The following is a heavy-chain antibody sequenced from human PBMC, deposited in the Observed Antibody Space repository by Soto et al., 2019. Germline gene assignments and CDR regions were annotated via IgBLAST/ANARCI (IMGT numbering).Heavy chain of an antibody. D-gene: IGHD4-17*01. CDR2: LSGSGGAT. J-gene: IGHJ4*02. CDR3: ARDGKIGDYEH. Sequence: EVQLLESGGGLVQPGGSLRLSCAASGFTFSTYAMTWVRQAPGKGLEWVSSLSGSGGATYYADSVKGRFTISRANSKNTQYLEMNNLRAEDTAVYYCARDGKIGDYEHWGQGTLVTVSS. CDR1: GFTFSTYA. V-gene: IGHV3-23*01.